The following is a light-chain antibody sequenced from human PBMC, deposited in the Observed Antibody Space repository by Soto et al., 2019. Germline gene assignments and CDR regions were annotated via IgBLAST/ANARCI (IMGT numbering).Light chain of an antibody. CDR2: DAT. J-gene: IGKJ2*01. Sequence: DIQMTQSPSTLSASVGDRVTFTCRASQAISTSLACYQQQPGKAPRLLIYDATSLQSGVPSRFSGSGSGTEFILTITSLQPDDSATYYCQQYDDYPFIFGPGTKLEIK. CDR3: QQYDDYPFI. CDR1: QAISTS. V-gene: IGKV1-5*01.